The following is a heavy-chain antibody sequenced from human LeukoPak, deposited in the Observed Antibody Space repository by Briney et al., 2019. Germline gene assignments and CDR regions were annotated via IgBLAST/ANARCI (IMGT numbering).Heavy chain of an antibody. D-gene: IGHD2-15*01. Sequence: GGSLRLSCAASGFTFSSYAMNWVRQAPGKGLEWVSAISVGGGSTYYADSVKGRFAISRDNSKDTLYLQMNSLRAEDTAVYYCAKFLGFMGWPHHYYMDVWGKGTTVTVSS. V-gene: IGHV3-23*01. CDR2: ISVGGGST. J-gene: IGHJ6*03. CDR1: GFTFSSYA. CDR3: AKFLGFMGWPHHYYMDV.